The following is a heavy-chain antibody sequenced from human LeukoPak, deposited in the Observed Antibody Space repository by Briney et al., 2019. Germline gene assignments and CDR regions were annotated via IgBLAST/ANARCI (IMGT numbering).Heavy chain of an antibody. CDR3: TRANGYGLIDY. D-gene: IGHD3-10*01. V-gene: IGHV4-59*01. Sequence: SETLSLTCTVSGGSISSYYWSWIRQPPGKGLEWIGYIYYSGSTNYNPSLKSRVTISVDTSKNQFSLRLSSVTAADTAMYYCTRANGYGLIDYWGQGTLVTVSS. J-gene: IGHJ4*02. CDR1: GGSISSYY. CDR2: IYYSGST.